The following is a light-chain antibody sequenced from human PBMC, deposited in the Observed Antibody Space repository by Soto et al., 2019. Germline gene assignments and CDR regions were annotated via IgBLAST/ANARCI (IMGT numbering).Light chain of an antibody. J-gene: IGKJ1*01. CDR2: AAS. CDR1: QSISSY. CDR3: QKSYSTLWK. Sequence: DIQMTQSPGALSASVGDGVTITCRASQSISSYLNWYQQKPGKAPKLLIYAASSLQSGVPSRFSGSGSGTAFTLTISSLQPEDFATYYCQKSYSTLWKFGQGTKVDIK. V-gene: IGKV1-39*01.